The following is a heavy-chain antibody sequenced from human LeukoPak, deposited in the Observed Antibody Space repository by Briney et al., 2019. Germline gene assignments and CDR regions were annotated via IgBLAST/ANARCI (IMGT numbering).Heavy chain of an antibody. D-gene: IGHD1-1*01. CDR1: GFTFSSYE. CDR3: ARDWSFSGWNDPQPFDI. V-gene: IGHV3-21*01. Sequence: GGSLRLSCAASGFTFSSYEMNWVRQAPGKGLEWVSSISSSSSYIYYADSVKGRFTISRDNAKNSLYLQMNSLRAEDTAVYYCARDWSFSGWNDPQPFDIWGQGAMVTVSS. J-gene: IGHJ3*02. CDR2: ISSSSSYI.